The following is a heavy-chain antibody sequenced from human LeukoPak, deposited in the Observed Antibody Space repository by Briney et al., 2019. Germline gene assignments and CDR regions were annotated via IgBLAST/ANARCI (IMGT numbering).Heavy chain of an antibody. J-gene: IGHJ4*02. CDR1: GDSISSSSHY. Sequence: SETLSLTCTVSGDSISSSSHYWGWIRQPPGKGLEWIGSIYYTGNTYYNASLKSRVTISIDTSNNQISLRLISVTATDTAMYYCARQTGSGLFTLPGGQGTLVTVSS. D-gene: IGHD3/OR15-3a*01. CDR3: ARQTGSGLFTLP. CDR2: IYYTGNT. V-gene: IGHV4-39*01.